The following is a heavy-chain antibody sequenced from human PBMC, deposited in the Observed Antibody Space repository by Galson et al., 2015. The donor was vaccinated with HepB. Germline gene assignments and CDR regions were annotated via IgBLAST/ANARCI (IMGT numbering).Heavy chain of an antibody. CDR1: GFTFSSYS. CDR2: ISSSSSYI. V-gene: IGHV3-21*01. J-gene: IGHJ5*02. Sequence: SLRLSCAASGFTFSSYSMNWVRQAPGRGLEWVSSISSSSSYIYYADSVKGRFTISRDNAKNSLYLQMNSLRAEDTAVYYCARGSRGVISNWFDPWGQGTLVTVSS. D-gene: IGHD3-10*01. CDR3: ARGSRGVISNWFDP.